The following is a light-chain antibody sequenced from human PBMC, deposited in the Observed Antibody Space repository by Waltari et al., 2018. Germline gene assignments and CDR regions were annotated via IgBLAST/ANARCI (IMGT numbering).Light chain of an antibody. CDR2: WAS. CDR1: QSVLSSSNNKNY. V-gene: IGKV4-1*01. CDR3: QQCYSSPYT. Sequence: DIVMTQSPDSLAVSLGERATINCKSSQSVLSSSNNKNYLGWYQKKPGQPPKLLISWASTREAGFPDRFSGSGSGTDFTLTISSLQAEDVAVYYCQQCYSSPYTFGQGTKLEIK. J-gene: IGKJ2*01.